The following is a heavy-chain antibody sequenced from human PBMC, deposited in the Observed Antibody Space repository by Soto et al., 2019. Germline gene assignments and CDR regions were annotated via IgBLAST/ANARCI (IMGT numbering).Heavy chain of an antibody. CDR2: ISYSGST. V-gene: IGHV4-59*08. CDR1: GGSISSYY. Sequence: QVQLQESGPGLVKPSETLSLTCTVSGGSISSYYWCWIRQPPGKGLEWIGYISYSGSTNYNTSLKSRVTISVDTSKNQFSLKLSSVTAADTAVYYFAIRYGGTLDYWGQGTLVTVSS. D-gene: IGHD4-17*01. CDR3: AIRYGGTLDY. J-gene: IGHJ4*02.